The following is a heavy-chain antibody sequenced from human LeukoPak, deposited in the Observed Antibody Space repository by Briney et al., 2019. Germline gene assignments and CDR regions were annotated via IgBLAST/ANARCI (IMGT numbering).Heavy chain of an antibody. Sequence: SETLSLTCAVYGGSFSGYYWSWIRQPPGKGLEWIGEINHSGSTNYTPSLKSRVTISVDTSKNQFSLKLSSVTAADTAVYYCARSPARFRYSGGYPTDYWGQGTLVTVSS. CDR3: ARSPARFRYSGGYPTDY. CDR1: GGSFSGYY. V-gene: IGHV4-34*01. D-gene: IGHD1-26*01. J-gene: IGHJ4*02. CDR2: INHSGST.